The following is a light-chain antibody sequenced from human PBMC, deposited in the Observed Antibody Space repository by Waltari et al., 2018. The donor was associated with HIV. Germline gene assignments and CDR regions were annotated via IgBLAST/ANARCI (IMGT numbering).Light chain of an antibody. CDR3: QQYHNLPYT. CDR1: QGITYY. V-gene: IGKV1-33*01. J-gene: IGKJ2*01. CDR2: DAS. Sequence: DIQMPQSPSSLSASVGNRVTITSQASQGITYYLNWYQVKPGQAPKLLIYDASYLETGVPSRCSGSRAGTDFTFTISSLQPEDIATYYCQQYHNLPYTFGQGTKLEIK.